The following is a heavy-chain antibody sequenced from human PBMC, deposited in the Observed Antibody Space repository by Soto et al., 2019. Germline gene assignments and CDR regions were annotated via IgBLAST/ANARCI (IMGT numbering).Heavy chain of an antibody. CDR3: AKVKSITEAGTDYYYGLDV. CDR1: GGSFSGYY. V-gene: IGHV4-34*01. D-gene: IGHD6-19*01. J-gene: IGHJ6*02. Sequence: SETLSLTCAGYGGSFSGYYWSWIRQPPGKGLEWIGEINHSGSTNYNPSLKSRVTMSVDTSKNQFSLKVTSVTAADTAVYYCAKVKSITEAGTDYYYGLDVWGQGTTVTSP. CDR2: INHSGST.